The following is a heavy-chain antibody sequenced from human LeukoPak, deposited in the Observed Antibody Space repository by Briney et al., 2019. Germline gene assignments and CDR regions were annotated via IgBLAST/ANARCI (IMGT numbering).Heavy chain of an antibody. V-gene: IGHV4-39*01. Sequence: SETLSLTCTVSGGSISSSSYYCGWIRQPPGKGLEWIGSIYYSGSTYYNPSLKSRVTISVDTSKNQFSLKLSSVTAADTAVYYCARLGIAVDYWGQGTLVTVSS. CDR2: IYYSGST. D-gene: IGHD6-13*01. CDR1: GGSISSSSYY. J-gene: IGHJ4*02. CDR3: ARLGIAVDY.